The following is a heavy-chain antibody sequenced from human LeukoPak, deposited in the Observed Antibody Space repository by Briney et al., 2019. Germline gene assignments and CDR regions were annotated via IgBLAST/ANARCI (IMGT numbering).Heavy chain of an antibody. J-gene: IGHJ4*02. D-gene: IGHD3-22*01. V-gene: IGHV1-69*13. CDR3: ARDTYYDSSGYYYPYY. Sequence: SVKVSCKASGGTFSSYAISWVRQAPGQGLEWMGGIIPIFGTANYAQKFQGRVTITADESTSTAYMELSSLRSEDTAVYYCARDTYYDSSGYYYPYYWGQGTLVTVSS. CDR1: GGTFSSYA. CDR2: IIPIFGTA.